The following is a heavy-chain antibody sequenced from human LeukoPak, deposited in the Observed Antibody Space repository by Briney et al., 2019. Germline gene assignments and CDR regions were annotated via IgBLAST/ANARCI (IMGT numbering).Heavy chain of an antibody. D-gene: IGHD1-20*01. CDR1: GITFSGRW. V-gene: IGHV3-7*01. Sequence: GGSLRLSCAASGITFSGRWMSWVRQAPGKGLEWVANINPAGSVEKYVDSVKGRFTISRDNAKDSLYLQMNSLRAEDTAVYYCAKVFITGTTGHDYWGQGTLVTVSS. J-gene: IGHJ4*02. CDR2: INPAGSVE. CDR3: AKVFITGTTGHDY.